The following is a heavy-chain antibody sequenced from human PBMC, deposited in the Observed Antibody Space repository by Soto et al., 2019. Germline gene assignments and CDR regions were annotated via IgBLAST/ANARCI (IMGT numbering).Heavy chain of an antibody. D-gene: IGHD1-7*01. J-gene: IGHJ4*02. CDR3: ASGPQRNSLYFY. V-gene: IGHV4-34*01. CDR1: GGSFSGYY. Sequence: PSETLSLTCAVYGGSFSGYYWSWIRQPPGKGLEWIGEINHSGSTNYNPSLKSRVTISVDTSKNQFSLQMNGLRVEDTAIYYCASGPQRNSLYFYWGQGTLVTVSS. CDR2: INHSGST.